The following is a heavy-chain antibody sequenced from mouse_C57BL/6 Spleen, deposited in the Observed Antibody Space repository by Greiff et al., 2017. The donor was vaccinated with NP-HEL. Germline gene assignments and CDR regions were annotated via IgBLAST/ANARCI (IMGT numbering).Heavy chain of an antibody. CDR2: LDPEDGDT. CDR3: TTGDYGSSYGWFAY. CDR1: GFNIKDYY. D-gene: IGHD1-1*01. J-gene: IGHJ3*01. Sequence: EVQLQQSGAELVRPGASVKLSCTASGFNIKDYYMHWVKQRPEQGLEWIGRLDPEDGDTEYAPKFQGKATMTADTSSNTAYLQLSSLTSEDTAVYYCTTGDYGSSYGWFAYWGQGTLVTVSA. V-gene: IGHV14-1*01.